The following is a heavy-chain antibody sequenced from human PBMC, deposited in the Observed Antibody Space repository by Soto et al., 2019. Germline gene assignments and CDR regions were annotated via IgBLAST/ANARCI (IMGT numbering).Heavy chain of an antibody. J-gene: IGHJ6*02. V-gene: IGHV3-74*01. Sequence: GGSLRLSCAASGFTFSSYWMHWVRQAPGKGLVWVSRINSDGSSTSYADSVKGRFTISRDNAKNTLYLQMNSLRAEDTAVYYCARERLGGGDYYYYGMDVWGQGTTVTVSS. CDR2: INSDGSST. CDR3: ARERLGGGDYYYYGMDV. D-gene: IGHD2-21*01. CDR1: GFTFSSYW.